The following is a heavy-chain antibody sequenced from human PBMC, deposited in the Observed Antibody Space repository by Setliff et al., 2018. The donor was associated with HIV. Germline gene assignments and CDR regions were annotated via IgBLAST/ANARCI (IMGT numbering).Heavy chain of an antibody. Sequence: PGGSLRLSCAASGFTFSSYGVHWVRQAPGKGLEWIGEINHRGSTNYNPSLKSRVTVSVDTSKNQFSLKLGSVTAADTAVYYCARGGYSYGFGRHRAYFQYWGQGTQVTVSS. CDR2: INHRGST. J-gene: IGHJ1*01. CDR1: GFTFSSYG. D-gene: IGHD5-18*01. CDR3: ARGGYSYGFGRHRAYFQY. V-gene: IGHV4-34*01.